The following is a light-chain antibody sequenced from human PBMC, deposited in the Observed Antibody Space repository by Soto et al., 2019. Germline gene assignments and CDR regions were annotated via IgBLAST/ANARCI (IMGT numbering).Light chain of an antibody. J-gene: IGKJ2*01. CDR2: LGS. Sequence: DIVMTQSPLSLPVTPGEPASFSCRSSQSLLHSNGYNYLDWFLQKPGQSPQLLIYLGSTRASGVPDRFSGSGSGTDFILKISRVEAEDVGVYYCRQALLTPRTFGQGTKLEIK. CDR3: RQALLTPRT. V-gene: IGKV2-28*01. CDR1: QSLLHSNGYNY.